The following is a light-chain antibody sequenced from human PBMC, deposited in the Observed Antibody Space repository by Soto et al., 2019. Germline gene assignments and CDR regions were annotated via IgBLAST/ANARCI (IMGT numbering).Light chain of an antibody. CDR2: GTS. CDR1: QTVSSNN. Sequence: EIVLTQSPGTLSLSPGQRATLSCTASQTVSSNNLAWYQQKPGQAPRLLIYGTSNRASGIPDRFGGSGSGTDFTPTISRLEPEDFALSHCQQYGTAPYTFGQGTKLDI. CDR3: QQYGTAPYT. J-gene: IGKJ2*01. V-gene: IGKV3-20*01.